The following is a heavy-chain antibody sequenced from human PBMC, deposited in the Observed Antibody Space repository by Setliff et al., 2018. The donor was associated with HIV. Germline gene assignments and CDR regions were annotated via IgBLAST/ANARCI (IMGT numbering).Heavy chain of an antibody. CDR1: GFTFSTTW. J-gene: IGHJ4*02. V-gene: IGHV3-74*01. Sequence: GSLRLSCAASGFTFSTTWMYWVRQAPGKGLVWVSRINTDGSSTTYADSVKGRFTISRDNAKNTLYLQMNSLRAEDTAVYYCARDDPPGGNDYWDQGTLVTVSS. CDR3: ARDDPPGGNDY. CDR2: INTDGSST. D-gene: IGHD2-15*01.